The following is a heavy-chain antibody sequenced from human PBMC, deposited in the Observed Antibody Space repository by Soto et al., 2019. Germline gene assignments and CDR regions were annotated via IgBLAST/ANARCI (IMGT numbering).Heavy chain of an antibody. CDR2: IIPILGIA. J-gene: IGHJ6*02. D-gene: IGHD2-21*02. CDR3: ARAFVVVTAMNYYYGMDV. V-gene: IGHV1-69*02. Sequence: ASVKVSCKASGGTFSSYTISWVRQAPGQGLEWMGRIIPILGIANYAQKFQGRVTITADKSTSTAYMELSSLRSEDTAVYYCARAFVVVTAMNYYYGMDVWGQGTTVTVSS. CDR1: GGTFSSYT.